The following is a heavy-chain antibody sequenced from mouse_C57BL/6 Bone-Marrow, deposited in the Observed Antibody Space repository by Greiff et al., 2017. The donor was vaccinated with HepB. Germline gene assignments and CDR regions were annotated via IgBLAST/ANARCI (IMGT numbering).Heavy chain of an antibody. CDR1: GFTFSDYG. J-gene: IGHJ3*01. CDR2: ISSGSSTI. CDR3: AVDSSGYHFAY. Sequence: EVKVVESGGGLVKPGGSLKLSCAASGFTFSDYGMHWVRQAPEKGLEWVAYISSGSSTIYYADTVKGRFTISRDNAKNTLFLQMTSLRSEDTAMYYCAVDSSGYHFAYWGQGTLVTVSA. V-gene: IGHV5-17*01. D-gene: IGHD3-2*02.